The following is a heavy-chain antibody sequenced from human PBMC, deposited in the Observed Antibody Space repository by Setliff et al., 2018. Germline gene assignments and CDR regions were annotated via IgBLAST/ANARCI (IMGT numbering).Heavy chain of an antibody. V-gene: IGHV4-39*07. CDR1: GGSISGSHYS. D-gene: IGHD1-1*01. Sequence: KTSETLSLTCSVSGGSISGSHYSWVWMRQPPGKGLEWIGSIYYTGSTYYNPSLKSRVTMSVDTSKRQFSLKLGSATAADTAVYYCARDMGQPYYFESWGLGTLVTVSS. J-gene: IGHJ4*02. CDR3: ARDMGQPYYFES. CDR2: IYYTGST.